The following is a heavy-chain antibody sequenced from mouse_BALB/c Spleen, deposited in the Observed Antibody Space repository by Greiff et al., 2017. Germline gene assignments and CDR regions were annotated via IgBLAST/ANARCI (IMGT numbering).Heavy chain of an antibody. Sequence: EVQLQQSGPELVKPGASVKMSCKASGYTFTDYYMDWVKQSHGESFEWIGRVNPYNGGTSYNQKFKGKATLTVDKSSSTAYMELNSLTSEDSAVYYCARSDGYAMDYWGQGTSVTVSS. CDR1: GYTFTDYY. CDR3: ARSDGYAMDY. CDR2: VNPYNGGT. V-gene: IGHV1-19*01. J-gene: IGHJ4*01.